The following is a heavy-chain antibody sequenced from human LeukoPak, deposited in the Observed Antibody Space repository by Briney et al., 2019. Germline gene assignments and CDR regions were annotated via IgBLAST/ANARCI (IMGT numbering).Heavy chain of an antibody. CDR3: ARDRAVAGLFDN. D-gene: IGHD6-19*01. V-gene: IGHV3-23*01. J-gene: IGHJ4*02. Sequence: GGSLRLSCAASGFTFSDYAITWVRQAPGKGLEWVSIISGSGSDTDYTDSVKGRFIISRDNSKNMVYVQMNSLRADDTAVYYCARDRAVAGLFDNWGQGTLVTVSS. CDR1: GFTFSDYA. CDR2: ISGSGSDT.